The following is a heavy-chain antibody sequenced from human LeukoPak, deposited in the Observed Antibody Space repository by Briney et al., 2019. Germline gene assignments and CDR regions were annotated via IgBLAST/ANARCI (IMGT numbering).Heavy chain of an antibody. D-gene: IGHD6-13*01. CDR3: ARDGEIAAAGYYYYYYMDV. CDR2: ISFDGNNK. Sequence: GGSLRLSCAASTFTFNNYAMHWVRQAPGKGLEWVAVISFDGNNKYYADSVRGRFTISRDNSKNTLYLQMNSLRAEDTAVCYCARDGEIAAAGYYYYYYMDVWGKGTTVTVSS. CDR1: TFTFNNYA. V-gene: IGHV3-30-3*01. J-gene: IGHJ6*03.